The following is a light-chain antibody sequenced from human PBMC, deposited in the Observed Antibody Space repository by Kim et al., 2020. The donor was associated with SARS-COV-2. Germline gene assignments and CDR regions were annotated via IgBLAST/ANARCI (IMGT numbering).Light chain of an antibody. CDR3: QQYVTSPPYT. CDR1: QSVISNY. J-gene: IGKJ2*01. Sequence: EIVLTQSPGTLSLSPGERATLSCRASQSVISNYLACYQQKPGQAPRLLLHGASIRATGIPDRFSGSGSGTDFTLTISRLEPEDFAVYYCQQYVTSPPYTFGQGTKLEI. CDR2: GAS. V-gene: IGKV3-20*01.